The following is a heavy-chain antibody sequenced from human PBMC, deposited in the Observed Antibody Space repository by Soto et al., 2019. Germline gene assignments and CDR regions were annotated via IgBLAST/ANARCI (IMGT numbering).Heavy chain of an antibody. CDR3: ARAARNSNWFDP. Sequence: ASVKVSCKASGYTFTGYYMHWVRQAPGQGLEWMGWINPNSGGTNYAQKFQGWVTMTRDTSISTAYMELSRLRSNYTAVYYCARAARNSNWFDPWGQGTLVPSPQ. CDR1: GYTFTGYY. D-gene: IGHD6-25*01. V-gene: IGHV1-2*04. J-gene: IGHJ5*02. CDR2: INPNSGGT.